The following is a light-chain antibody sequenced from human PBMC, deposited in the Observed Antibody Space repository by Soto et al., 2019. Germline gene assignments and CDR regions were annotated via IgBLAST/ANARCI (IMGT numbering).Light chain of an antibody. Sequence: DIQMTQSPSSLSASVGGRVTITCRASQDINNFLAWFQQKPGKPPKPLIYSASSLQDGVPSRFSGSGSGTHFTLTISSLQPEEFATYFCLQYDRFPATFGGGNRVDIE. J-gene: IGKJ4*01. CDR3: LQYDRFPAT. CDR2: SAS. V-gene: IGKV1-16*01. CDR1: QDINNF.